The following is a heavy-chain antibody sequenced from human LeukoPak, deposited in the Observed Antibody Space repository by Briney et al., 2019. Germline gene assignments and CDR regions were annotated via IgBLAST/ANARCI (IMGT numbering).Heavy chain of an antibody. CDR3: ARDVPTYYYDSSGYPTLDY. J-gene: IGHJ4*02. V-gene: IGHV4-34*01. CDR2: INHSGST. Sequence: SETLSLTCAVYGGSFSGYYWSWIRQPPGKGLEWIGEINHSGSTNYNPSLKSRVTISVDTSKSQFSLKLSSVTAADTAVYYCARDVPTYYYDSSGYPTLDYWGQGTLVTVSS. CDR1: GGSFSGYY. D-gene: IGHD3-22*01.